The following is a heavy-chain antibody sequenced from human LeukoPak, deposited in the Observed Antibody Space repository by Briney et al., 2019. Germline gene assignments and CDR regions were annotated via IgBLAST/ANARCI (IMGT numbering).Heavy chain of an antibody. CDR1: GYSISSGYY. V-gene: IGHV4-38-2*02. J-gene: IGHJ6*03. Sequence: SETLSLTCTVSGYSISSGYYWGWIRQPPGKGLEWIGSIYHSGSTYYNPSLKSRVTISVDTSKNQFSLKLSSVTAADTAVYYCARGYPSIWSGYYLRDDYYYYYMDVWGKGTTVTVSS. CDR3: ARGYPSIWSGYYLRDDYYYYYMDV. CDR2: IYHSGST. D-gene: IGHD3-3*01.